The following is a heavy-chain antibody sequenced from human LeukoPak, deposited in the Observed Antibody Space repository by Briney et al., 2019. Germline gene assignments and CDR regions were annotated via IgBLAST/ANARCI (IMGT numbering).Heavy chain of an antibody. CDR1: GFTFSSYA. D-gene: IGHD2-2*01. CDR3: ARDKSWYCSSTSCYARHYYYYGMDV. Sequence: GGSLRLSCAASGFTFSSYAMHWVRQAPGKGLEWVAVISYDGSNKYYADSVKGRFTISRDNSKNTLYLQMNSLRAEDTAVYYCARDKSWYCSSTSCYARHYYYYGMDVWGQGTTVTVSS. J-gene: IGHJ6*02. CDR2: ISYDGSNK. V-gene: IGHV3-30*04.